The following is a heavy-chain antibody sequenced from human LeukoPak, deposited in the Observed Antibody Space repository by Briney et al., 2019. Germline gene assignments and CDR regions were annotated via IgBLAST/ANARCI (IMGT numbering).Heavy chain of an antibody. J-gene: IGHJ6*03. CDR2: IKQDGSEK. V-gene: IGHV3-7*01. Sequence: PGGSLRLSCAASGFTFSSYWMSWVRQAPGKGLEWVANIKQDGSEKYYVDSVKGRFTISRDNAKNSLYLQMNSLRAEDTAVYYCARLLGGYSYFYYYYYMDVWGKGTTVTVSS. D-gene: IGHD5-18*01. CDR3: ARLLGGYSYFYYYYYMDV. CDR1: GFTFSSYW.